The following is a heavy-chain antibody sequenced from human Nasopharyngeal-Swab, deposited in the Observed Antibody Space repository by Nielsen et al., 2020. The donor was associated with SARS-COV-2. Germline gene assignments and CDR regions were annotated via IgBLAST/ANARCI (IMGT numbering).Heavy chain of an antibody. CDR3: ARITVAGDYYYGMDV. CDR2: ISSSSSYI. D-gene: IGHD6-19*01. Sequence: GESLKISCAASGFTFSSYSMNWVRQAPGKGLEWVSSISSSSSYIYYADSVKGRFTISGDNAKNSLYLQMNSLRAEDTAVYYCARITVAGDYYYGMDVWGQGTTVTVSS. J-gene: IGHJ6*02. V-gene: IGHV3-21*01. CDR1: GFTFSSYS.